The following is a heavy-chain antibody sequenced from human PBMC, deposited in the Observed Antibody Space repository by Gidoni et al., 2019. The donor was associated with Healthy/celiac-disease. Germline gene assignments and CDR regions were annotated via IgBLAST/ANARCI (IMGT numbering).Heavy chain of an antibody. V-gene: IGHV3-30*18. CDR1: GSTLSSSG. CDR2: ISYDGSNK. CDR3: AKDHHYYGSGSSYPLGY. D-gene: IGHD3-10*01. Sequence: QVQLVESGGGVVQPGRSLRLPCAASGSTLSSSGMHWVRQAPGKGLEWVAVISYDGSNKYYADSVKGRFTISRDNSKNTLYLQMNSLRAEDTAVYYCAKDHHYYGSGSSYPLGYWGQGTLVTVSS. J-gene: IGHJ4*02.